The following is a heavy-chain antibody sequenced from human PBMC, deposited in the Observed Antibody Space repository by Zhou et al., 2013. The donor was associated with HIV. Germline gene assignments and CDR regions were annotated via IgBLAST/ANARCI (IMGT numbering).Heavy chain of an antibody. CDR2: ISGYNDNT. CDR3: ARVVSHIPPGAY. CDR1: GYSINNFG. Sequence: QVQLVQSGAEVKKPGASVKVSCKASGYSINNFGISWVRQAPGQRLEWMGWISGYNDNTEYRQRFQGRFTMTTDTSTNTAYMELRGLTSDDTAVYYCARVVSHIPPGAYWGQGTLVTVSS. J-gene: IGHJ4*02. V-gene: IGHV1-18*01.